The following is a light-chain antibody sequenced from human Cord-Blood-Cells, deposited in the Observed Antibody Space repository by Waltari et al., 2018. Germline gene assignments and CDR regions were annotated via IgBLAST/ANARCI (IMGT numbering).Light chain of an antibody. V-gene: IGKV3-11*01. J-gene: IGKJ4*01. CDR3: QQRSNWPPLT. CDR2: DAS. Sequence: EIVLTQYPATLSLSPGERDTLPCSASQSVTSYLAWYQQKPGQAPSLLIYDASNRATGIPARFSGSGSGTDFTLTISSLEPEDFAVYYCQQRSNWPPLTFGGGTKVEIK. CDR1: QSVTSY.